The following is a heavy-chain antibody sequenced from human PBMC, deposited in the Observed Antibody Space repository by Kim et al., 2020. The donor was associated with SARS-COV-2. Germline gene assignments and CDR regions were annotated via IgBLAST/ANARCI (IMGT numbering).Heavy chain of an antibody. V-gene: IGHV3-23*01. J-gene: IGHJ6*02. CDR3: AKDLFDRGEVISWAYYYYGMDV. CDR1: GFTFSSYA. CDR2: ISGSGGST. D-gene: IGHD3-10*01. Sequence: GGSLRLSCAASGFTFSSYAMSWVRQAPGKGLEWVSAISGSGGSTYYADSVKGRFTISRDNSKNTLYLQMNSLRAEDTAVYYCAKDLFDRGEVISWAYYYYGMDVWGQGTTVTVSS.